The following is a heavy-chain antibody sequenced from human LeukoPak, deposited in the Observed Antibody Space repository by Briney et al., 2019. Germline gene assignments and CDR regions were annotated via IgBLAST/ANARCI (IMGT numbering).Heavy chain of an antibody. V-gene: IGHV3-53*01. CDR3: ANLDDAFGI. CDR2: TDSGGST. Sequence: GGSLRLSCAASGFTVSSHYMSWVRQAPGKGLEWVSVTDSGGSTSYADSVKGRFTISRDTSKNTLYLQMNSLRADDTAVYYCANLDDAFGIWGQGTMVTVSP. J-gene: IGHJ3*02. D-gene: IGHD1-1*01. CDR1: GFTVSSHY.